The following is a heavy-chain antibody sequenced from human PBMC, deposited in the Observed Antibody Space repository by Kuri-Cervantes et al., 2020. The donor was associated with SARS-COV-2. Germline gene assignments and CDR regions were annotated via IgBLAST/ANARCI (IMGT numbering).Heavy chain of an antibody. CDR2: IYYSGST. CDR3: ARDLSAGPNWFDP. D-gene: IGHD6-13*01. Sequence: ESLKISCTVSGGSISSSSYYWGWIRQPPGKGLEWIGSIYYSGSTYYNPSLKSRVTISVDTSKNQFSLKLSSVTAADTAVYYCARDLSAGPNWFDPWGQGTLVTVSS. CDR1: GGSISSSSYY. V-gene: IGHV4-39*07. J-gene: IGHJ5*02.